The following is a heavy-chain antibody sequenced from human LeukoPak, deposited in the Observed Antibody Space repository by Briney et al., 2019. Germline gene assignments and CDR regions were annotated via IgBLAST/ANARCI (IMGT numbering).Heavy chain of an antibody. CDR2: VSPYNGNT. D-gene: IGHD3-3*01. CDR1: GYTFTSYG. V-gene: IGHV1-18*01. Sequence: ASVKVSCKASGYTFTSYGINWVRQAPGQGLEWMGWVSPYNGNTNYARKLQGRVTMTTDTSTSTAYMELRSLRSDDTAVYYCARDRVTIWSGYQNFDYWGQGTLVTVSS. CDR3: ARDRVTIWSGYQNFDY. J-gene: IGHJ4*02.